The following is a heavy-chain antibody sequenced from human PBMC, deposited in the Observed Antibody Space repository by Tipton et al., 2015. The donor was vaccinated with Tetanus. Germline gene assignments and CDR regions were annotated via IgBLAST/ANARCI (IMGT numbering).Heavy chain of an antibody. CDR3: ARDRARGARGWNYFDY. V-gene: IGHV4-31*02. J-gene: IGHJ4*02. D-gene: IGHD1-26*01. CDR1: GGSISSGGHY. Sequence: LRLSCTVSGGSISSGGHYWSWHRPHPGQGLEWIGDIYYSGSHYYNPSPKSRVTISVDTSKNQFSLKLKSVTDADTAVYYCARDRARGARGWNYFDYWGQGTLVTVSS. CDR2: IYYSGSH.